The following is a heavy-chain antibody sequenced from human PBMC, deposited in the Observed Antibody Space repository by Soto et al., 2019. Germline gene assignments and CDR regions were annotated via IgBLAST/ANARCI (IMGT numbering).Heavy chain of an antibody. Sequence: ASVKVSCKACGYTFFTYDISWVRQAPGQGLEWMGWISTYSGDTKYAQKFQGRVTMTTDTSTTTAYLELRSLRSDDTAVYYCARHHGPTTSENWFDPWGQGTLVTVSS. CDR1: GYTFFTYD. J-gene: IGHJ5*02. CDR3: ARHHGPTTSENWFDP. D-gene: IGHD5-12*01. CDR2: ISTYSGDT. V-gene: IGHV1-18*01.